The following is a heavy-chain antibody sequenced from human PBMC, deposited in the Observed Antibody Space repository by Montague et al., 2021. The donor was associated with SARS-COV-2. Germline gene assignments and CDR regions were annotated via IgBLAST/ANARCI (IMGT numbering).Heavy chain of an antibody. J-gene: IGHJ4*02. Sequence: SLRLSCAASGFTFSSYAMSWVRQAPGKGLEWVAVISYDGSNKYYADSVKGRFTISRDNSKNTLYLQMNSLRAEDTAVYYCARDGWSAVVVVAATPGFDYWGQGTLVTVSS. V-gene: IGHV3-30-3*01. CDR2: ISYDGSNK. CDR1: GFTFSSYA. CDR3: ARDGWSAVVVVAATPGFDY. D-gene: IGHD2-15*01.